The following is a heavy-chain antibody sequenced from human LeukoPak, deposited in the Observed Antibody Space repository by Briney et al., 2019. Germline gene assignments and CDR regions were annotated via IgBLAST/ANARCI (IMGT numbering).Heavy chain of an antibody. J-gene: IGHJ4*02. Sequence: GASVKVSCEASGYTLTSYDINWVRQATGQGLEWMGWMNPNSGNTGYAQKFQGRVTMTRNTSISTAYMELSSLRSEDTAVYYCARASIAMIVVVPYYFDYWGQGTLVTVSS. CDR1: GYTLTSYD. CDR3: ARASIAMIVVVPYYFDY. V-gene: IGHV1-8*01. CDR2: MNPNSGNT. D-gene: IGHD3-22*01.